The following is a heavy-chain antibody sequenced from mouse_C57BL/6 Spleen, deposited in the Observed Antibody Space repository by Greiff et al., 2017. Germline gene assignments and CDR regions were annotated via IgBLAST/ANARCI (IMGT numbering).Heavy chain of an antibody. CDR3: ARLEGLG. D-gene: IGHD2-2*01. Sequence: QVQLQQSGPELVKPGASVKISCKASGYAFSSSWMNWVKQRPGKGLEWIGRIYPGDGDTNYNGKFKGKATLTADKSSSTAYMQLSSLTSEDSAVYFCARLEGLGGGQGTTLTVSS. CDR1: GYAFSSSW. CDR2: IYPGDGDT. J-gene: IGHJ2*01. V-gene: IGHV1-82*01.